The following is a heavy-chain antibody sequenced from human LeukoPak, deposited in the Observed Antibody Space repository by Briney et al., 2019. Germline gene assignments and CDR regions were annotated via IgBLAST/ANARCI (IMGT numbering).Heavy chain of an antibody. CDR1: GFTFSSYA. J-gene: IGHJ4*02. V-gene: IGHV3-43*01. D-gene: IGHD3-10*01. Sequence: GGSLRLSCAASGFTFSSYAMNWVRQAPGKGLEWVSPITWDGGSTYYADSVKGRFTISRDNSKNSLYLQMNSLRTEDTALYYCAKGKNTGSYLSHVDYWGQGTLVTVSS. CDR2: ITWDGGST. CDR3: AKGKNTGSYLSHVDY.